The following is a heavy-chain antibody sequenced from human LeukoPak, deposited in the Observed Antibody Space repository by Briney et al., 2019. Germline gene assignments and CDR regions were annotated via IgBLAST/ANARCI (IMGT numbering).Heavy chain of an antibody. CDR2: INPDSGGT. J-gene: IGHJ3*02. CDR1: GYTFTGYY. V-gene: IGHV1-2*04. D-gene: IGHD1-14*01. Sequence: ASVTVSCKASGYTFTGYYMSWVRQAPGQGLEWMGWINPDSGGTHYAQNFQGWVTMTRDTSISTAYMELSRLRSDDTAVYYCARGTLTAPRSAFDIWGQGTMVTVSS. CDR3: ARGTLTAPRSAFDI.